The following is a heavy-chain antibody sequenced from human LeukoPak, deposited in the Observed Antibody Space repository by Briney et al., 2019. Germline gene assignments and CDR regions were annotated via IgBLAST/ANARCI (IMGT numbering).Heavy chain of an antibody. CDR1: GYTLTSYG. CDR2: ISAYNGNT. V-gene: IGHV1-18*01. Sequence: GASVKVSCKASGYTLTSYGISWVRQAPGQGLEWMGWISAYNGNTNYAQKLQGRVTMTTDTSTSTAYMELRSLRSDDTAVYYCARELRGYSYGYSHYFDYWGQRTLVTVSS. D-gene: IGHD5-18*01. J-gene: IGHJ4*02. CDR3: ARELRGYSYGYSHYFDY.